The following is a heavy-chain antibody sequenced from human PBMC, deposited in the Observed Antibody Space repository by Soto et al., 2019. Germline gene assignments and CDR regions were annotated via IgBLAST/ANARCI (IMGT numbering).Heavy chain of an antibody. CDR2: VYTNGAT. Sequence: PSETLSLTCTVSGDSFSGYYWSWIRQPAGKGLEWIGRVYTNGATNYNPSLTSRVTVSVDTSRNQFSLKLRFVTAADTAVYYCAREAAATVGDGYWCDPWGQGTLVTVSS. CDR3: AREAAATVGDGYWCDP. CDR1: GDSFSGYY. V-gene: IGHV4-4*07. J-gene: IGHJ5*02. D-gene: IGHD6-13*01.